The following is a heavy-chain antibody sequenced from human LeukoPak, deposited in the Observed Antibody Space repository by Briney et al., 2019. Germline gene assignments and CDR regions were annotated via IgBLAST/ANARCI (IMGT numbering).Heavy chain of an antibody. D-gene: IGHD6-13*01. CDR1: GYTFTSYG. CDR2: INPGGGST. Sequence: ASVKVSCKASGYTFTSYGISWVRQAPGQGLEWMGIINPGGGSTSYAQKFQGRVTMTRDTSTSTVYMELSSLRSEDTAVYYCARDGGQQLPRNWFDPWGQGTLVTVSS. V-gene: IGHV1-46*01. CDR3: ARDGGQQLPRNWFDP. J-gene: IGHJ5*02.